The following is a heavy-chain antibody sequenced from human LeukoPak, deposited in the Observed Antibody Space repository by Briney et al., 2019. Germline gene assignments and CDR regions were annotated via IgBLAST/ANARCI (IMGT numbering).Heavy chain of an antibody. CDR1: GYSFNSYW. CDR2: IYPGDSDT. V-gene: IGHV5-51*01. J-gene: IGHJ4*02. CDR3: ARSIAVVGRGYFDY. Sequence: GESLQISCKGSGYSFNSYWIAWVRQMPGKGLEWMGIIYPGDSDTRYSPSFQGQVTISADKSISTAYLQWSSLKASDIAMYYCARSIAVVGRGYFDYWGQGTLVTVSS. D-gene: IGHD6-13*01.